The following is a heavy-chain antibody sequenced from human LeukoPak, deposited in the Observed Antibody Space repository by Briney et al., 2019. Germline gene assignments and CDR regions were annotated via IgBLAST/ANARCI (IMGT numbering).Heavy chain of an antibody. CDR1: GFTFSSYD. J-gene: IGHJ6*02. D-gene: IGHD3-3*01. Sequence: PGGSLRLSCAVSGFTFSSYDVKWVRQAPGKGLEWVSFISSSGSTINYADSVNGRFTISRDNAKNSLYLQMNSLRAEDTAVYYCVRGLSWSGYYNYQGMDVWGQGTTVTVSS. CDR3: VRGLSWSGYYNYQGMDV. CDR2: ISSSGSTI. V-gene: IGHV3-48*03.